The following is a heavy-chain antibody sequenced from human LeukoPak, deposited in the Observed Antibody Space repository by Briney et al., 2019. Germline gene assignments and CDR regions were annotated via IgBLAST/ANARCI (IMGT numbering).Heavy chain of an antibody. J-gene: IGHJ6*03. CDR2: VKSDGAGT. V-gene: IGHV3-23*01. CDR1: GFTFSTYA. CDR3: AKETYYYYMDV. Sequence: PGGSLRLSCAASGFTFSTYAMSWVRQAPGKGLAWVASVKSDGAGTHYADSVKGRFTISRDNSKNTQYLQMNSLRAEDTAVYYCAKETYYYYMDVWGKGTTVTISS.